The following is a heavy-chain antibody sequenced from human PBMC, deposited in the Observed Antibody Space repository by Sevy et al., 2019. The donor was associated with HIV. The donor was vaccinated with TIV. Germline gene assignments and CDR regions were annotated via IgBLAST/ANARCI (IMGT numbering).Heavy chain of an antibody. CDR3: ARVGFNWNDVDY. Sequence: PSETLSLTCSVSGGSMNIYYWSWIRQPPGKGLEWIGFIYYSGSTNYNPSLKSRVTISVDTSKNQFSLKLSSVTAADTAVYYCARVGFNWNDVDYWGQGTLVTVSS. V-gene: IGHV4-59*01. J-gene: IGHJ4*02. CDR1: GGSMNIYY. D-gene: IGHD1-20*01. CDR2: IYYSGST.